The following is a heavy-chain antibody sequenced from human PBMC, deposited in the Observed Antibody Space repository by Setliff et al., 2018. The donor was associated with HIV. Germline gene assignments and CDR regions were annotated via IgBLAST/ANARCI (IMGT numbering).Heavy chain of an antibody. J-gene: IGHJ6*03. CDR3: ARENNRGWHWLDPRTDYHYYYIDV. Sequence: SVKVSCKASVYTFTNYNINWVRQATGQGLEWMGWMNPHSGNTGYAQKFQGRVTMTRNTSISTAYMELSSLRSEDTAVHYCARENNRGWHWLDPRTDYHYYYIDVWGKGTTVTVSS. D-gene: IGHD6-19*01. CDR1: VYTFTNYN. V-gene: IGHV1-8*02. CDR2: MNPHSGNT.